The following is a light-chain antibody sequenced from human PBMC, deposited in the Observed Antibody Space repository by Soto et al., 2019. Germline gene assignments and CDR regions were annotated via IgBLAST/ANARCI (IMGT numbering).Light chain of an antibody. CDR1: QSINIY. V-gene: IGKV1-39*01. Sequence: DLQMTQSPSSLSASVGDRVTITCRASQSINIYLNWYQQKPGEAPRLLIYAASSLRGGVPSRFSXXGXXTXXTLTISSLQPEDFATYYCQQSHSTPHITFGQGTKLEIK. J-gene: IGKJ2*01. CDR3: QQSHSTPHIT. CDR2: AAS.